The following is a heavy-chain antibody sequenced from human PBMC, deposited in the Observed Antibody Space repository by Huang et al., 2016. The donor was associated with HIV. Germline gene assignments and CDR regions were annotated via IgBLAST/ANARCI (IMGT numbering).Heavy chain of an antibody. Sequence: EVQLIQSGVEVKRPGESLKISCKVSGYRFTTYWSGWVRQMPGKGLDWIGRIYPGDSENRYNPSFQGQVTISSDTSLHTAYLQWNHLKASDSAIYYCAGGPHIDFWGQGTRVTISS. J-gene: IGHJ4*02. V-gene: IGHV5-51*01. CDR2: IYPGDSEN. D-gene: IGHD3-16*01. CDR3: AGGPHIDF. CDR1: GYRFTTYW.